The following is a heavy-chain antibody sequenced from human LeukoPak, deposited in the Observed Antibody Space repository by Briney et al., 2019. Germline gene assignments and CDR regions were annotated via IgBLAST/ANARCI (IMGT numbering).Heavy chain of an antibody. Sequence: PSETLSLTCTVSGGSISSYYWSWIRQPPGKGLDWIGHIFYSGGITNYNPSLRSRLTISVDTSRNQFSLKMTSVTAADTAVYYCARLGYGDSSRDYYHNYGMDVWGQGTTVTVSS. CDR2: IFYSGGIT. V-gene: IGHV4-59*08. CDR1: GGSISSYY. CDR3: ARLGYGDSSRDYYHNYGMDV. D-gene: IGHD4-17*01. J-gene: IGHJ6*02.